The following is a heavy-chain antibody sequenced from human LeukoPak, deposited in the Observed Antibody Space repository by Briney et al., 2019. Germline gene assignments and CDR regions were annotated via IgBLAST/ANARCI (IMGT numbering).Heavy chain of an antibody. V-gene: IGHV3-7*05. CDR2: IKQDGSEK. J-gene: IGHJ4*02. D-gene: IGHD3-16*02. Sequence: LGGSLRLSCAASGFTFSNYWMSWVRQAPGKGLEWVANIKQDGSEKYYVDSVKGRFTISRDNAKSSLFLQMNSLRAEDTAVYYCARDSSPGYYDYVWGTYPRYWGQGTLVTVSS. CDR3: ARDSSPGYYDYVWGTYPRY. CDR1: GFTFSNYW.